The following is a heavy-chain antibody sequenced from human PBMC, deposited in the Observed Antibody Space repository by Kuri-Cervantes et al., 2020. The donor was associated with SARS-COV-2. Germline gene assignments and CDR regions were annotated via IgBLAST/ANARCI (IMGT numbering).Heavy chain of an antibody. Sequence: ASVKVSCKASGYTFTGYYMHWVRQAPGQGLEWMGWINPNSGGTNYAQKFQGRVIMTRDTSISTAYMELSRLRSDDTAVYYCARVHFYDFWSGYNDYWGQGTLVTVSS. J-gene: IGHJ4*02. CDR2: INPNSGGT. CDR1: GYTFTGYY. CDR3: ARVHFYDFWSGYNDY. D-gene: IGHD3-3*01. V-gene: IGHV1-2*02.